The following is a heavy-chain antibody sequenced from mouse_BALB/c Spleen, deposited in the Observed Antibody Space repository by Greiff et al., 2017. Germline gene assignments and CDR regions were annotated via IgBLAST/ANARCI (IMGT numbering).Heavy chain of an antibody. D-gene: IGHD2-4*01. V-gene: IGHV1-7*01. CDR3: ARPIYYDYDEAY. CDR2: INPSTGYT. Sequence: QVQLQQSGAELAKPGASVKMSCKASGYTFTSYWMHWVKQRPGQGLEWIGYINPSTGYTEYNQKFKDKATLTADKSSSTAYLQLSSLTSEDTAVYYCARPIYYDYDEAYWGQGTLVTVSA. CDR1: GYTFTSYW. J-gene: IGHJ3*01.